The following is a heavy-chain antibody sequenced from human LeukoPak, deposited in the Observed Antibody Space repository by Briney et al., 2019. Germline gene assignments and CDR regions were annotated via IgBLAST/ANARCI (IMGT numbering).Heavy chain of an antibody. CDR3: AREDGFGELGY. D-gene: IGHD3-10*01. CDR2: ISNDGNYI. CDR1: GFTFRSYS. J-gene: IGHJ4*02. V-gene: IGHV3-21*01. Sequence: GGSLRLSCAASGFTFRSYSMNWVRQAPGKGLEWVSSISNDGNYIYYADSVKGRFTISRDNAKNSLYLQMNSLRAEDTAVYYCAREDGFGELGYWGQGTLVTVSS.